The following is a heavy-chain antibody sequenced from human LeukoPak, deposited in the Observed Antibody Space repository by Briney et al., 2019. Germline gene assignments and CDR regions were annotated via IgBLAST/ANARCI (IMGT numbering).Heavy chain of an antibody. CDR3: AREVGHYYDSSGYHWFDP. CDR2: IIPIFGTT. Sequence: SVKVSCKATGGTFSSYALSWVRQAPGQGLEWMGRIIPIFGTTTYAQDFQGRLTITTDESTNTAHMELSSLTSEDTAVYYCAREVGHYYDSSGYHWFDPWGQGTLVTVSS. J-gene: IGHJ5*02. D-gene: IGHD3-22*01. CDR1: GGTFSSYA. V-gene: IGHV1-69*05.